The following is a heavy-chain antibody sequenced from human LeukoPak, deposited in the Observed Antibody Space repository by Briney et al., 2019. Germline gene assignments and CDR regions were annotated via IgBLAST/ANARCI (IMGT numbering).Heavy chain of an antibody. V-gene: IGHV3-23*01. CDR3: ATSGGSYWS. D-gene: IGHD1-26*01. CDR2: ISGRDSTT. Sequence: GGSLRLSCAASGFTFSSYGMSWVRQAPGKGREWVSGISGRDSTTYYADSVKGRFTISRENSKNTLYLQMNSLRAEDTAVYYCATSGGSYWSWGQGTLVTVSS. J-gene: IGHJ5*02. CDR1: GFTFSSYG.